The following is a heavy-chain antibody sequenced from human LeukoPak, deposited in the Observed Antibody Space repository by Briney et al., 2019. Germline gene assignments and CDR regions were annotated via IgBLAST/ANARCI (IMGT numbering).Heavy chain of an antibody. CDR2: IYYSGST. CDR1: GGSISSYY. D-gene: IGHD1-26*01. V-gene: IGHV4-59*08. J-gene: IGHJ4*02. Sequence: SETLSLTCTVSGGSISSYYWSWIRQPPGKGLEWIGYIYYSGSTNYNPSLKSRVTISVDTSKNQFSLKLSSVTAADTAVYYCAGLHSGSYSYFDYWGQGTLVTVSS. CDR3: AGLHSGSYSYFDY.